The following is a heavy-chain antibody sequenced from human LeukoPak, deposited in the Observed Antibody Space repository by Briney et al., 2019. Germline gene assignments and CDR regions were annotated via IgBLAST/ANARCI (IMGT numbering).Heavy chain of an antibody. J-gene: IGHJ4*02. CDR1: GFTFSSSS. CDR3: ARDRLSSWYSRYFDY. V-gene: IGHV3-21*01. Sequence: PGGSLRLSCAASGFTFSSSSMNWVRQAPGKGLEWVSSMSSSSSYRYYADSVKGRFTISRDNAKNSLYLQMNSLRAEDTAVYYCARDRLSSWYSRYFDYWGQGTLVTVSS. D-gene: IGHD6-13*01. CDR2: MSSSSSYR.